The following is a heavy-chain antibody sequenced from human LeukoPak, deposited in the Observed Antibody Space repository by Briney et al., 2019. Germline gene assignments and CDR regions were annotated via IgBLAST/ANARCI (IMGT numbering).Heavy chain of an antibody. CDR2: ISSSSSYI. D-gene: IGHD6-19*01. V-gene: IGHV3-21*01. Sequence: GGSLRLSCAASGFTFSSYSTNWVRQAPGKGLEWVSSISSSSSYIYYADSVKGRFTISRDNAKNSLYLQMNSLRAEDTAVYYCARVIAVALPAFDIWGQGTMVTVSS. CDR3: ARVIAVALPAFDI. CDR1: GFTFSSYS. J-gene: IGHJ3*02.